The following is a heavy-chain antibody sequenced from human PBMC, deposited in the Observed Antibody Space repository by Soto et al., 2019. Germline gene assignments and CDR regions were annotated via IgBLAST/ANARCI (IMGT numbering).Heavy chain of an antibody. V-gene: IGHV3-33*01. CDR2: IWYHGSEK. J-gene: IGHJ5*02. Sequence: QVQLVESGGGEVQPGRSLRLSCAASGFTFRNHGMHWVRLAPGKGLERVAVIWYHGSEKYYADSVKGRFTISRDNSKNILYLQINRRRGEDQAVYYCPRDLVFPAIRFDPRGLGSAVSGS. D-gene: IGHD5-18*01. CDR3: PRDLVFPAIRFDP. CDR1: GFTFRNHG.